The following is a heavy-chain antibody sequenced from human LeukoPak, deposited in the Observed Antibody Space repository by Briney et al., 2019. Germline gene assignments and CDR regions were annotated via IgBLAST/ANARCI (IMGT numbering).Heavy chain of an antibody. J-gene: IGHJ4*02. D-gene: IGHD6-13*01. V-gene: IGHV3-23*01. CDR2: ISASGTGT. CDR3: AKGGISTTGIGY. CDR1: GFTFNTYA. Sequence: PGESLRLSCAASGFTFNTYAMSWGRQAPGKGLEWVSSISASGTGTYYADSVKGRFTISRDDSKNTLYLHMNSLRAEDTAVYYCAKGGISTTGIGYWGQGTLVTVAS.